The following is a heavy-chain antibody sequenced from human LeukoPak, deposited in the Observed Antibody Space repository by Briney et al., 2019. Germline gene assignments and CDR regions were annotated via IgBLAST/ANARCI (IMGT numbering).Heavy chain of an antibody. J-gene: IGHJ4*02. CDR2: ITSSSSYI. CDR3: AKAPVTTCSGAYCYPFDY. CDR1: GFTFSSYT. D-gene: IGHD2-21*01. V-gene: IGHV3-21*04. Sequence: GGSLRLSCAASGFTFSSYTMNWVRQAPGKGLEWVSSITSSSSYIYYADSVKGRFTISRDNAKNSLYLQMNRLRAEDAAVYYCAKAPVTTCSGAYCYPFDYWGQGTLVTVSS.